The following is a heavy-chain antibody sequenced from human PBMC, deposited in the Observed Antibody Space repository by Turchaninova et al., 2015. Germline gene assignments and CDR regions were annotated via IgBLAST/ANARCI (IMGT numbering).Heavy chain of an antibody. Sequence: EVQLVGSGGGLVQAGGSLRLSCAASGFTFGSFAMTWVRQAPGKGLEWVAGISVGGDSTYYADSVKGRFTISRDNSKNTLYLQMNSLRAEDTAVYYCAKPVVGATTYFDYWGQGTLVTVSS. CDR2: ISVGGDST. CDR3: AKPVVGATTYFDY. V-gene: IGHV3-23*04. J-gene: IGHJ4*02. CDR1: GFTFGSFA. D-gene: IGHD1-26*01.